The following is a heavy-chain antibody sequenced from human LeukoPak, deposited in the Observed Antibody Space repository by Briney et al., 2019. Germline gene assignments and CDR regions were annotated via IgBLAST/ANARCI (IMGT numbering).Heavy chain of an antibody. J-gene: IGHJ4*02. V-gene: IGHV3-30*02. CDR2: IHYDGSNK. D-gene: IGHD3-16*01. CDR1: GFTFSSYG. Sequence: GGSLRLSCAASGFTFSSYGMHWVRQAPGKGLEWVAFIHYDGSNKYYTDSVKGRFTISRDNSKSTLYLQMNSLRAEDTAVYYCASETRGSHDYWGQGTLVTVSS. CDR3: ASETRGSHDY.